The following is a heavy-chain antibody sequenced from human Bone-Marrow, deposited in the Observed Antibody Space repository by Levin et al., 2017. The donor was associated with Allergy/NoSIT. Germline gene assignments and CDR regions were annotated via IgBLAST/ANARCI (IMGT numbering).Heavy chain of an antibody. D-gene: IGHD2-8*02. J-gene: IGHJ5*02. V-gene: IGHV5-51*01. CDR1: GFSFTTYW. CDR2: IYPGDSSV. CDR3: TRATNTYRWRAEWFDP. Sequence: KVSCQGSGFSFTTYWIAWVRQMPGKGLEYMGIIYPGDSSVRYSPSFQGQVTISADHSISTAYLQWSSLKASDTGIYYCTRATNTYRWRAEWFDPWGQGTLVTVSS.